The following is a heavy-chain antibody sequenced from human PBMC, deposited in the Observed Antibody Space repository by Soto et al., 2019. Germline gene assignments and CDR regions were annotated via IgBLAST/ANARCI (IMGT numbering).Heavy chain of an antibody. J-gene: IGHJ4*02. CDR3: ASGGLHGYTNGGLSYFHS. V-gene: IGHV3-23*01. D-gene: IGHD5-18*01. CDR2: ISGTDGGA. CDR1: ELSSSNHA. Sequence: EVHLLEPGGGLVQPGGSLRLSCAASELSSSNHAMTWVRQAPGKGLEWVSGISGTDGGAYYADSVKGRFTISRDNSRSTLYLQMNSLRVEDTAVYYCASGGLHGYTNGGLSYFHSWGQGTLVTVSS.